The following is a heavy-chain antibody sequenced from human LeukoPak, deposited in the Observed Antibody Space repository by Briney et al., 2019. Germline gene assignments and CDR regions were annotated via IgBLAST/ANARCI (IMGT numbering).Heavy chain of an antibody. CDR3: ARGDYGDHVMEYYFDY. CDR1: GGSISSYY. V-gene: IGHV4-59*08. Sequence: SETLSLTCTVSGGSISSYYWSWIRQPPGKGLEWIGYIYYSGSTNYNPSLKSRVTISVDTSKNQFSLKLSSVTAADTAVYYCARGDYGDHVMEYYFDYWGQGTLVTVSS. J-gene: IGHJ4*02. CDR2: IYYSGST. D-gene: IGHD4-17*01.